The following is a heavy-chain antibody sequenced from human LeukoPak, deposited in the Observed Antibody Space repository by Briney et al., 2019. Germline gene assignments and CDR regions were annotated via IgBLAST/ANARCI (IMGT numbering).Heavy chain of an antibody. V-gene: IGHV5-51*01. Sequence: GESLKISCKGSGYRFSTYCIAWVRQMPGKGLEYMGVIYPDDSDIIYSPSFQGQVTISVDRSINTAYLQWTSLNVSDTAVYYCARLLTTYFDFWGQGALVTVS. CDR3: ARLLTTYFDF. CDR1: GYRFSTYC. J-gene: IGHJ4*02. D-gene: IGHD4/OR15-4a*01. CDR2: IYPDDSDI.